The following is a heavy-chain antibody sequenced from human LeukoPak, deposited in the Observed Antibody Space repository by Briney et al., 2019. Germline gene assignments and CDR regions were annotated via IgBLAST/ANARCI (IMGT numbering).Heavy chain of an antibody. J-gene: IGHJ4*02. CDR2: IYPGDSDT. Sequence: GESLKISCKGSGYSFTSYWIGWVRQMPGKGLEWMGIIYPGDSDTRYSPSFQGQVTISAAESISTAYLQWSSLKASDTAMYYCARGGDIVVVVAATSFDYWGQGTLVTVSS. V-gene: IGHV5-51*01. D-gene: IGHD2-15*01. CDR1: GYSFTSYW. CDR3: ARGGDIVVVVAATSFDY.